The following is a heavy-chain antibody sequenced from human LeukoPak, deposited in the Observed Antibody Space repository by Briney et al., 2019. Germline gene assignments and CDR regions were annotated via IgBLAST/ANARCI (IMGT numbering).Heavy chain of an antibody. D-gene: IGHD6-19*01. J-gene: IGHJ4*02. CDR2: MNPKSGNT. Sequence: ASVKVSCKASGYTFTSYGISWVRQAPGQGLEWMGWMNPKSGNTGYAQNFQGRVTMTRNTSISTAYMELSGLRSDDTAVYYCARGREWLVAFDSWGQGALVTVSS. CDR1: GYTFTSYG. CDR3: ARGREWLVAFDS. V-gene: IGHV1-8*02.